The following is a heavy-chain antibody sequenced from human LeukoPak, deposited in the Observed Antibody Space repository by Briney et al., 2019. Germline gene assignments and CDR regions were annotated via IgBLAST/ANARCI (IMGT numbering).Heavy chain of an antibody. Sequence: ASVKVSCKVSGYTLTELSMHWVRQAPGKGLEWMGGFDPEDGETIYAQKFQGRVTMTEDTSTDTAYMELSSLRSEDTAVYYCATASRYCTNGVCQLYYYYGMDVWGQGTTVTVSS. CDR2: FDPEDGET. V-gene: IGHV1-24*01. D-gene: IGHD2-8*01. CDR1: GYTLTELS. J-gene: IGHJ6*02. CDR3: ATASRYCTNGVCQLYYYYGMDV.